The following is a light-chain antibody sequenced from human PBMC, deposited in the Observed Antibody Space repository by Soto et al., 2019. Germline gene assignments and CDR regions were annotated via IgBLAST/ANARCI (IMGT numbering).Light chain of an antibody. Sequence: IIMTQSPGTLSVSPGEGATLSCTASQSVNHNLAWYQQKPGQPPRLLLYGASTRDTGIPVRFRGSGSGTEFTITIISRQSDDAAVYYCHQYNTWHPGTFGPGTKVEIK. J-gene: IGKJ3*01. CDR2: GAS. CDR1: QSVNHN. CDR3: HQYNTWHPGT. V-gene: IGKV3-15*01.